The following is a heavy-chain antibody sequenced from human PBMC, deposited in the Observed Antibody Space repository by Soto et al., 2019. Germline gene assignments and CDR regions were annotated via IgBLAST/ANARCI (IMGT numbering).Heavy chain of an antibody. D-gene: IGHD3-9*01. CDR1: GGSFSGYY. CDR2: INHSGST. J-gene: IGHJ6*03. Sequence: PSETLSLTCAVYGGSFSGYYWSWIRQPPGKGLEWIGEINHSGSTNYNPSLKSRVTISVDTSKNQFSLKLSSVTAADTAVYYCARGSALTYYDILSGPSSRYYYYYYMDVWGKGTTVTVSS. V-gene: IGHV4-34*01. CDR3: ARGSALTYYDILSGPSSRYYYYYYMDV.